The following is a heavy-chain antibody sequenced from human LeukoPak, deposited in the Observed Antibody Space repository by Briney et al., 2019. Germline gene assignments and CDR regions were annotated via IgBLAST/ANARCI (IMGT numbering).Heavy chain of an antibody. Sequence: GGPRRLPCAPSGFTSRSYSRNGARQAQGKGLEWVSSISSSSSYIYYADSVKGRFTISRDNAKNSLYLQMNSLRAEDTAVYYCAAKQEGAFDIWGQGTMVTVSS. J-gene: IGHJ3*02. CDR3: AAKQEGAFDI. V-gene: IGHV3-21*01. CDR1: GFTSRSYS. D-gene: IGHD4/OR15-4a*01. CDR2: ISSSSSYI.